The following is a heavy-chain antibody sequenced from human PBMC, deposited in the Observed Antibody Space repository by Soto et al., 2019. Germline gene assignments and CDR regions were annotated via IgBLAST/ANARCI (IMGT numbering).Heavy chain of an antibody. CDR1: GYTFTSYY. J-gene: IGHJ4*02. V-gene: IGHV1-46*01. CDR2: INPSGGST. Sequence: QVQLVQSGAEVKKPGASVKVSCKASGYTFTSYYMHWVRQAPGQGLEWMGIINPSGGSTSYAQKCQGRVTMTRDTATSTVYMELSSLRSEDTAVYYGARWGRGLVDYWGQGTLVTVSS. D-gene: IGHD3-16*01. CDR3: ARWGRGLVDY.